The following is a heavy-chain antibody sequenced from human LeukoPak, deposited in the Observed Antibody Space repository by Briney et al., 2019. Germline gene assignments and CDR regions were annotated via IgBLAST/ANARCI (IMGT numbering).Heavy chain of an antibody. Sequence: GGSLRLSCAASGFTFSSYSMNWVRQAPGKGLEWVSSISSSSSYIYYADSVKGRFTISRDNAKNSLYQQMNSLRAEDTAVYYCARGATTRIDYWGQGTLVTVSS. CDR3: ARGATTRIDY. CDR1: GFTFSSYS. CDR2: ISSSSSYI. V-gene: IGHV3-21*01. J-gene: IGHJ4*02. D-gene: IGHD1-26*01.